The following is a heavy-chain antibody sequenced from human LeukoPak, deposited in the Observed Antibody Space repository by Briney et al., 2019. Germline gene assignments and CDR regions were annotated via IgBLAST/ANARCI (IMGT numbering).Heavy chain of an antibody. V-gene: IGHV4-59*08. J-gene: IGHJ4*02. CDR1: GGSISGYY. D-gene: IGHD3-22*01. CDR3: VRQPYISGAYYFDY. CDR2: IFQTGYT. Sequence: SETLSLTCTVSGGSISGYYWSWLRQPPGKGLEWIGYIFQTGYTVYNPSLQSRVTMSVDMSKNQFSLQLPSVTAADTAIYYCVRQPYISGAYYFDYWGQGTLVTVS.